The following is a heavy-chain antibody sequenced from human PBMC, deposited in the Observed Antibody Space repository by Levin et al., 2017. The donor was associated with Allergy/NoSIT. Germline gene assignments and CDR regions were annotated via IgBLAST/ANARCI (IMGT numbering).Heavy chain of an antibody. D-gene: IGHD2-2*02. CDR1: GFSLTTTGVG. V-gene: IGHV2-5*02. J-gene: IGHJ4*02. Sequence: SGPTLVKPTQTLTLTCTFSGFSLTTTGVGVGWIRQPPGKALECLALIYWDDEKRYSPSLKNRLTITKDTSKNEVVFTMTSMDPVDTATYYCARRPKYLRGSYYFDYWGQGALVTVSS. CDR3: ARRPKYLRGSYYFDY. CDR2: IYWDDEK.